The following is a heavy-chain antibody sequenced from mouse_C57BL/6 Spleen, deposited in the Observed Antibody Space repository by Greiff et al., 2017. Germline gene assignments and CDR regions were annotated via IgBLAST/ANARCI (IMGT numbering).Heavy chain of an antibody. Sequence: EVQLQQSGPELVKPGASVKISCKASGYTFTDYYMNWVKQSNGKSLEWIGDINPNNGGTSYNQKFKGKATLTVDKSSSTAYMELRSLTSEDSAVYYCAPGGNYAMDYWGQGTSVTVSS. V-gene: IGHV1-26*01. CDR2: INPNNGGT. CDR3: APGGNYAMDY. J-gene: IGHJ4*01. CDR1: GYTFTDYY.